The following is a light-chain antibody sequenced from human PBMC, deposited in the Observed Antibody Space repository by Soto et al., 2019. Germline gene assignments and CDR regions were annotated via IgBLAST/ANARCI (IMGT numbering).Light chain of an antibody. V-gene: IGKV3-15*01. CDR2: GTS. CDR1: QSVSSN. J-gene: IGKJ1*01. Sequence: IVMTQSPATLSVTPGERATLSCRASQSVSSNLAWYQQKPGQAPRLLIYGTSTRATGIPARFSGSGSGTDFTLTISILEPEDFAVYYCHQRNSWPRTFGQGTKVDI. CDR3: HQRNSWPRT.